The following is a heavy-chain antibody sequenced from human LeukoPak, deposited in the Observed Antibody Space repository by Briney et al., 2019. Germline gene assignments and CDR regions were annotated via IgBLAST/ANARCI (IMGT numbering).Heavy chain of an antibody. D-gene: IGHD3-9*01. CDR1: GYTFTGYY. V-gene: IGHV1-2*02. CDR2: INPNSGGT. J-gene: IGHJ4*02. CDR3: ARDARNFDWLLPDY. Sequence: ASVTVSCTASGYTFTGYYIHWVRQAPGQGLEWMGWINPNSGGTKYAQKFHGRVTMTRDTSISTAYMELSRLRSDDTAVYYCARDARNFDWLLPDYWGQGTLVTVSS.